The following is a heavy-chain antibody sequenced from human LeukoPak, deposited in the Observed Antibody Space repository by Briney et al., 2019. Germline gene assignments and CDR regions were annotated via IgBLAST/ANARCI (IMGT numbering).Heavy chain of an antibody. CDR1: GFIFRSYA. V-gene: IGHV3-30-3*01. Sequence: PGRSLRLSCVDSGFIFRSYALHWLRQAPGKGLEWVAVISADGNEQYYADPVKGRFTMSRDNSKNTLFLQMTSLRTDDTAVYFCARDAPYSGGCCAFDIWGQGTTVIVS. CDR3: ARDAPYSGGCCAFDI. CDR2: ISADGNEQ. J-gene: IGHJ3*02. D-gene: IGHD6-19*01.